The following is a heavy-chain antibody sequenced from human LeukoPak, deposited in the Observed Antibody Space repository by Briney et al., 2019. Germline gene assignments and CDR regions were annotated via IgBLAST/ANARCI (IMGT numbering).Heavy chain of an antibody. D-gene: IGHD5-12*01. CDR3: VRKRWSGYDFDY. CDR2: IGTSGRPT. V-gene: IGHV3-48*03. J-gene: IGHJ4*02. CDR1: GFTFSSYE. Sequence: PGGSLRLSCAPSGFTFSSYEMSWVRQAPGKGLEWLSHIGTSGRPTLYADSVRGRFTISRDNAENSLYLQLNSLRAEGTAVYYCVRKRWSGYDFDYWGQGTLVTVSS.